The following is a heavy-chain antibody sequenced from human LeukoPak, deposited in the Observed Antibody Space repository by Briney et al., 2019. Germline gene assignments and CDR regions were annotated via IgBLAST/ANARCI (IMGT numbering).Heavy chain of an antibody. CDR2: IYYSGST. D-gene: IGHD4-17*01. CDR1: GGSISSSSYY. J-gene: IGHJ3*02. V-gene: IGHV4-39*07. CDR3: ASVDDYGDYGGAFDI. Sequence: PSETLSLTCTVSGGSISSSSYYWGWIRQPPGKGLEWIGSIYYSGSTYYNPSLKSRVTISVDTSKNQFSLKLSSVTAADTAVYYCASVDDYGDYGGAFDIWGQGTMVTVSS.